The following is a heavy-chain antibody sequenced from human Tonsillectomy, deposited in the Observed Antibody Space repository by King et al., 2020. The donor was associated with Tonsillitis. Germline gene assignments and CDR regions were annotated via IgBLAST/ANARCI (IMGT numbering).Heavy chain of an antibody. J-gene: IGHJ2*01. CDR1: GYTFTGYH. CDR2: ISPRTGGT. CDR3: ARDVGDLRNYWYFDL. V-gene: IGHV1-2*02. D-gene: IGHD3-10*01. Sequence: VQLVQSGAEVREPGASVKVSCKASGYTFTGYHLHWLRQAPGQGLEWMGWISPRTGGTYYVQKYQDRVTMTRDTSISTAYMELSSLTSDDTAVYFCARDVGDLRNYWYFDLWGRGTLVTVSS.